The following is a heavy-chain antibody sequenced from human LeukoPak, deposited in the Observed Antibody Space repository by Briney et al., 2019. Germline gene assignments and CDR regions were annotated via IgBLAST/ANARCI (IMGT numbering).Heavy chain of an antibody. CDR1: GYTFTGYY. D-gene: IGHD2-2*01. CDR3: ARDSGYCTTTSCFHPFDS. CDR2: INPNSGGT. Sequence: GASVKVSCKASGYTFTGYYMHWVRQAPGQGLEWMGWINPNSGGTNYAQKFQGRVTMTRDTSISTAYMELSRLRSDDTAVYYCARDSGYCTTTSCFHPFDSWGQGTLVTVSS. J-gene: IGHJ4*02. V-gene: IGHV1-2*02.